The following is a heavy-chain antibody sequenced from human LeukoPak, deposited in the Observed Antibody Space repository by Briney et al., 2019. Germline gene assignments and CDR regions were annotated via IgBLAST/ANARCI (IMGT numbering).Heavy chain of an antibody. Sequence: GGSLRLSCAASGFNFRSYGMHWVRQVPGKGLEWVAFIRHDGSDKYYADSVKGRFTITRDNSDETLYLQLSSLRVDDTAVYYCAKLGRVSVALYHFDYWGQGALVTVSS. CDR3: AKLGRVSVALYHFDY. CDR1: GFNFRSYG. D-gene: IGHD6-19*01. CDR2: IRHDGSDK. V-gene: IGHV3-30*02. J-gene: IGHJ4*02.